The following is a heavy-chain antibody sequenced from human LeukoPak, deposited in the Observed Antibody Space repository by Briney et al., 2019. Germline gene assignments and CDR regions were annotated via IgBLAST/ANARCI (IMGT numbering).Heavy chain of an antibody. D-gene: IGHD3-3*01. CDR3: ARGPITTPHFDY. V-gene: IGHV1-2*02. Sequence: ASVKVSCKASGYTFTGYYMHWVRQATGQGLEWMGWINPNSGGTNYAQKFQGRVTMTRDTSITTAYMELTRLRSDDTAVYYCARGPITTPHFDYWGQGTLVTVSS. CDR2: INPNSGGT. J-gene: IGHJ4*02. CDR1: GYTFTGYY.